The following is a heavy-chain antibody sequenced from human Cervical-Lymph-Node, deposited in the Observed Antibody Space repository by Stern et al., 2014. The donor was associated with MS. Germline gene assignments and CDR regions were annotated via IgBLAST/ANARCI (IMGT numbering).Heavy chain of an antibody. Sequence: VQLVESGPEVKKPGASVMVSCKTSGYTFTNYYIHWVRQAPGQGLECMGIINPNGSVTASAPKFQGRLTMTRDTSTTTVYMRLITLTSEDTAMYYCTRAVGGVGREWGQGTLVFVSS. V-gene: IGHV1-46*01. J-gene: IGHJ4*02. CDR2: INPNGSVT. CDR1: GYTFTNYY. CDR3: TRAVGGVGRE. D-gene: IGHD3-16*01.